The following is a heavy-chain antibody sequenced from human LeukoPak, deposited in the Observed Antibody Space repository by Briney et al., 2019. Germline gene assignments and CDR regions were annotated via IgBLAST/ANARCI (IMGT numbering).Heavy chain of an antibody. Sequence: ASVKVSCKASGYTFTSYGISWVRQAPGQGLEWMGWISAYNGNTNYAQKLQGRVTMTTDTSTSTAYMELRSLRSDDTAVCYCARDRDYSNYVGYFDYWGQGTLVTVSS. V-gene: IGHV1-18*01. CDR2: ISAYNGNT. CDR3: ARDRDYSNYVGYFDY. CDR1: GYTFTSYG. D-gene: IGHD4-11*01. J-gene: IGHJ4*02.